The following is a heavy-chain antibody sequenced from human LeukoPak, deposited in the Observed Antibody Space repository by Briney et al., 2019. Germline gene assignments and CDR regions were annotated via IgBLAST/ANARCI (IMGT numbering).Heavy chain of an antibody. CDR3: ARDAYTTTSNWLDP. CDR2: ITGDGSDI. D-gene: IGHD4-17*01. J-gene: IGHJ5*02. CDR1: GFTLSNHW. V-gene: IGHV3-74*01. Sequence: GGSLRLSCAASGFTLSNHWMHWVRQAPGKGLFWVSRITGDGSDIAYADSVKGRFTVSRDDAKNTLFLQMNSLRVEDTAIYYCARDAYTTTSNWLDPWGQGTLVTVSS.